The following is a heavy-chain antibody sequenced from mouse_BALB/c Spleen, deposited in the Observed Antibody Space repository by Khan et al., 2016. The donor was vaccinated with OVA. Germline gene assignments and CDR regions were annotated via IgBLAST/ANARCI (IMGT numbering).Heavy chain of an antibody. CDR3: ATSYFYGYYFDY. J-gene: IGHJ2*01. V-gene: IGHV5-17*02. Sequence: EVELVESGGGLVQPGGSRTLSCAASGFTFNSYGMHWVRQDPEKGLEWVAYISGDSNTIYYTDTLKGRFTISRDNPKNTLFLQMTSLMSEDTAMDYCATSYFYGYYFDYWGPGTTLTVS. CDR1: GFTFNSYG. CDR2: ISGDSNTI. D-gene: IGHD1-1*01.